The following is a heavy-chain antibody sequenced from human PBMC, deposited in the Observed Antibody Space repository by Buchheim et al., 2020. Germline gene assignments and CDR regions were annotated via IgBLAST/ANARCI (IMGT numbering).Heavy chain of an antibody. V-gene: IGHV3-30*18. Sequence: QVQLVESGGGVVQPGRSLRLSCAASGFTFSSYGMHWARQAPGKGLEWVAVISYDGSNKYYADSVKGRFTISRDNSKNTLYLQMNSLRAEDTAVYYCAKGGRGKYGYWGQGTL. CDR3: AKGGRGKYGY. CDR2: ISYDGSNK. CDR1: GFTFSSYG. D-gene: IGHD1-26*01. J-gene: IGHJ4*02.